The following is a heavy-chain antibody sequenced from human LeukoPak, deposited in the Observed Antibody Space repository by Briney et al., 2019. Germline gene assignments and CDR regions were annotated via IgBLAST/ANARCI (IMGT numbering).Heavy chain of an antibody. V-gene: IGHV4-30-2*01. CDR3: ASGGY. J-gene: IGHJ4*02. CDR2: INHSGST. Sequence: SQTLSLTCTVSGGSISSGAYYWSWIRQPPGKGLEWIGEINHSGSTNYNPSLKSRVTISVDTSKNQFSLKLSSVTAADTAVYYCASGGYWGQGTLVTVSS. CDR1: GGSISSGAYY.